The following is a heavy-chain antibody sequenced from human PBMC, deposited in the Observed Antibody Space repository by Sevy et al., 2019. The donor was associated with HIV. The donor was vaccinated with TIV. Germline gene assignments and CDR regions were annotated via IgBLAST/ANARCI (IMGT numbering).Heavy chain of an antibody. V-gene: IGHV1-24*01. D-gene: IGHD3-22*01. CDR3: ATTKDYYESSGDPFDY. CDR2: FDPEDAKR. J-gene: IGHJ4*02. CDR1: GYTLTQLS. Sequence: ASVKVSCKVSGYTLTQLSMHWVRLTPGKGLEWMASFDPEDAKRVYSQKFQGRLSMTEDTSTHTAYMELSSLRSEDTAVYYCATTKDYYESSGDPFDYWGQGTLVTVSS.